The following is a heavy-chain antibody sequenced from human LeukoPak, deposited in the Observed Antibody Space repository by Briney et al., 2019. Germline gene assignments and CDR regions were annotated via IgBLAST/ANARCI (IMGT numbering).Heavy chain of an antibody. CDR1: GYTFTSYD. J-gene: IGHJ4*02. Sequence: GASVKVSCKASGYTFTSYDINWVRPAPGQGREWMGWINPNSGDTGYAKKFQGKVTMTRNTSISTAYMEVSSLRSEDTAVYYCARGYSYVYNYWGQGTLVTVSS. D-gene: IGHD5-18*01. CDR3: ARGYSYVYNY. V-gene: IGHV1-8*01. CDR2: INPNSGDT.